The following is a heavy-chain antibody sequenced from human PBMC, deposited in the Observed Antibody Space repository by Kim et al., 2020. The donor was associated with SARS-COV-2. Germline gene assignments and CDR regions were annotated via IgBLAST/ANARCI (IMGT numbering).Heavy chain of an antibody. CDR1: GGSISSGGYY. Sequence: SETLSLTCTVSGGSISSGGYYWSWIRQHPGKGLEWIGYIYYSGSTYYNPSLKSRVTISVDTSKNQFSLKLSSVTAADTAVYYCARAHGVRGAGLIDYWGQGTLVTVSS. D-gene: IGHD3-10*01. V-gene: IGHV4-31*03. CDR2: IYYSGST. J-gene: IGHJ4*02. CDR3: ARAHGVRGAGLIDY.